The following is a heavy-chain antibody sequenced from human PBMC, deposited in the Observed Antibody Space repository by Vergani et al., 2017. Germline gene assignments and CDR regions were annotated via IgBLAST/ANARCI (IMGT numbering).Heavy chain of an antibody. J-gene: IGHJ3*02. CDR1: GFTFSSYG. D-gene: IGHD3-22*01. Sequence: VQLVESGGGVVQPGRSLRLSCAASGFTFSSYGMHWVRQAPGKGLEWVSAISGSGGSTYYADSVKGRFTISRDNSKNTLYLQMNSLRAEDTAVYYCAKDFGYYDSSGYRIDAFDIWGQGTMVTVSS. CDR2: ISGSGGST. V-gene: IGHV3-23*04. CDR3: AKDFGYYDSSGYRIDAFDI.